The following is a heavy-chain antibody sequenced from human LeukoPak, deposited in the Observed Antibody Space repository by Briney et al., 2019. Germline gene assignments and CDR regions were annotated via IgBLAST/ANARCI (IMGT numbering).Heavy chain of an antibody. CDR1: GFTVSSNY. CDR3: ARDLGDSSGYYPDY. J-gene: IGHJ4*02. D-gene: IGHD3-22*01. CDR2: IYSGGST. Sequence: GGSLRLSCAASGFTVSSNYMSWVRQAPGKGLEWVSVIYSGGSTYYADSVKGRFTISRDDSKNTLYLQMNSLRAEDSAVYYCARDLGDSSGYYPDYWGQGTQVTVSS. V-gene: IGHV3-66*01.